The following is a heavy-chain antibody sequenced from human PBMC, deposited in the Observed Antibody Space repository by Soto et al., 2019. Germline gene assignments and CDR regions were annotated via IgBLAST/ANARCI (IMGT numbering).Heavy chain of an antibody. Sequence: SETLSLTCTVSGGSISSGGYYWSWIRQHPGKGLEWIGYIYYSGSTYYNPSLKSRVTLSIDTSKNHFSLKLSSVTAADTAVYYCARDSARGYDFDYWGQGTLVTVSS. CDR2: IYYSGST. J-gene: IGHJ4*02. D-gene: IGHD5-12*01. V-gene: IGHV4-31*03. CDR1: GGSISSGGYY. CDR3: ARDSARGYDFDY.